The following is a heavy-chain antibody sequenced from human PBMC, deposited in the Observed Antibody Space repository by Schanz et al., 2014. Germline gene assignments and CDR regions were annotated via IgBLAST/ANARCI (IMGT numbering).Heavy chain of an antibody. V-gene: IGHV1-18*01. D-gene: IGHD3-9*01. CDR3: AKVDRTRYYAMDV. CDR1: GYIFGSHG. Sequence: QVQLVQSGAEVKKPGASVKVSCKASGYIFGSHGMTWVRQAPGQGLEWMGWISAYNGHTTYAQKFQGRVTMTTDTSTSTVYMEVSGLRSEDTAVYYCAKVDRTRYYAMDVWGQGTTVTVSS. J-gene: IGHJ6*02. CDR2: ISAYNGHT.